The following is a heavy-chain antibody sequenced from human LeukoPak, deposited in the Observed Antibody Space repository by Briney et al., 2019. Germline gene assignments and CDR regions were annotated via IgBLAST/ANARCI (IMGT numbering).Heavy chain of an antibody. D-gene: IGHD5-12*01. CDR3: GGGYVYYYYYMDV. J-gene: IGHJ6*03. CDR2: IKQDGSEK. V-gene: IGHV3-7*01. CDR1: GFTFSSYW. Sequence: HPGGSLRLSCAASGFTFSSYWMSWVRQVPGKGLEWAANIKQDGSEKYYVDSVKGRFTISRDNAKNSLYLQMNSLRAEDTAVYYCGGGYVYYYYYMDVWGKGTTVTVSS.